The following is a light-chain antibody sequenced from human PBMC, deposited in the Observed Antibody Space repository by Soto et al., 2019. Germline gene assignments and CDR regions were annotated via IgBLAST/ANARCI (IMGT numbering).Light chain of an antibody. CDR1: QSLVYGDANSF. CDR2: QVS. J-gene: IGKJ2*01. Sequence: DVVMTQSPLSLPVTLGQPASISCRSSQSLVYGDANSFFNWFHQRPGQPPRRLIYQVSNRDSGVPARFRGSGSATDFTLRISRVEAEDVGVYYCMQGSHWPPRYTFGQGTKLEIK. CDR3: MQGSHWPPRYT. V-gene: IGKV2-30*01.